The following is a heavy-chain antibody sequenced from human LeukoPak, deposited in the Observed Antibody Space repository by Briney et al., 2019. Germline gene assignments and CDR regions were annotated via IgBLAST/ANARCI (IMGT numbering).Heavy chain of an antibody. D-gene: IGHD2-15*01. Sequence: ASVKVSCKASGGTFSSYAISWVRQAPGQGLEWMGGIIPIFGTANYAQKFQGRVTITTDESTSTAYMELSSLRSEDTAVYYCARGTVLLAYYYYMDVWGKGTTVTVSS. V-gene: IGHV1-69*05. CDR2: IIPIFGTA. J-gene: IGHJ6*03. CDR3: ARGTVLLAYYYYMDV. CDR1: GGTFSSYA.